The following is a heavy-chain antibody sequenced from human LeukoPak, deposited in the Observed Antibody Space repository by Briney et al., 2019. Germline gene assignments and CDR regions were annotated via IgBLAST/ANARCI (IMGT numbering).Heavy chain of an antibody. CDR1: GFTFSSST. Sequence: PGGSLRLSCAASGFTFSSSTMSWVRQTPGKGLEWVSSVDRSGAYTYYADSVKGRFTISRDNSKNTLYLQMSSLRAEDTAVHYCAKGYLGHSYMDVWGKGTTVTVSS. CDR2: VDRSGAYT. V-gene: IGHV3-23*01. CDR3: AKGYLGHSYMDV. J-gene: IGHJ6*03. D-gene: IGHD3-10*01.